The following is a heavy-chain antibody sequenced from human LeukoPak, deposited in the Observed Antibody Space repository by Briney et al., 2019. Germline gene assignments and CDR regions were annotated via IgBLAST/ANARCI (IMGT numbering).Heavy chain of an antibody. D-gene: IGHD1-26*01. J-gene: IGHJ4*02. CDR1: GFTFSSYW. V-gene: IGHV3-74*01. CDR2: INSDGSST. Sequence: GGSLRLSCAASGFTFSSYWMHWVRQVPGKGLVWVSRINSDGSSTNYADSVKGRFTISRDNAKNSLYLQMNSLRAEDTALYYCAKDKSVYQGAIDYWGQGTLVTVSS. CDR3: AKDKSVYQGAIDY.